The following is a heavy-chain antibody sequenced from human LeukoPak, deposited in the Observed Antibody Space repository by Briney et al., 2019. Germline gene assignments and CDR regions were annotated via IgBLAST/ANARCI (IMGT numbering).Heavy chain of an antibody. CDR1: GYTFTSYY. CDR2: MNPNSGNT. D-gene: IGHD3-22*01. CDR3: ARCVRIGDSSGYQGELDY. V-gene: IGHV1-8*02. J-gene: IGHJ4*02. Sequence: ASVKVSCKASGYTFTSYYMHWVRQTTGQGLEWMGWMNPNSGNTGYAQKFQGRVTMTRNTSISTAYMELSSLRSEDTAVYYCARCVRIGDSSGYQGELDYWGQGTLVTVSS.